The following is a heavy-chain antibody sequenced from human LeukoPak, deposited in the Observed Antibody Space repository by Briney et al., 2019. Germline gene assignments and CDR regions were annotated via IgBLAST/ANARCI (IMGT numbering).Heavy chain of an antibody. D-gene: IGHD3-10*01. CDR2: IYYSGST. V-gene: IGHV4-39*01. J-gene: IGHJ4*02. Sequence: SETLSLTCTVSGGSISSSSYYWGWIRQPPGKGLEWIGSIYYSGSTYYNPSLKSRVTISVDTSKNQFSLKLSSVTAADTAVYYCARHAVTMVRGVIQKVEYYFDYWGQGTLVTVSS. CDR3: ARHAVTMVRGVIQKVEYYFDY. CDR1: GGSISSSSYY.